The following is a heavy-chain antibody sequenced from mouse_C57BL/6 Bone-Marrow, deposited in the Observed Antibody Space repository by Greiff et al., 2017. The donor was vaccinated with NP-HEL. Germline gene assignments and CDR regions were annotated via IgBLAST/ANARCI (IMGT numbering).Heavy chain of an antibody. J-gene: IGHJ4*01. Sequence: EVKLEESGGGLVKPGGSLKLSCAASGFTFSSYAMSWVRQTPEKRLEWVATISDGGSYTYYPDNVKGRFTISRDNAKNNLYLQMSHLKSEDTAMYYCARSRGAYYSNYDYAMDYWGQGTSVTVSS. CDR1: GFTFSSYA. CDR3: ARSRGAYYSNYDYAMDY. V-gene: IGHV5-4*03. D-gene: IGHD2-5*01. CDR2: ISDGGSYT.